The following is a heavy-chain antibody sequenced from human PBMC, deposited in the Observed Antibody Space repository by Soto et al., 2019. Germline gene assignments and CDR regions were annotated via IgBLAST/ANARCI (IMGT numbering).Heavy chain of an antibody. V-gene: IGHV1-46*01. J-gene: IGHJ4*02. CDR2: INPSGGST. Sequence: GASVKVSCKASGYTFTSYYMHWVRQAPGQGLEWMGIINPSGGSTSYAQKFQGRVTMTRDTSTSTVYTELSSLRSEDTAVYYCARDEYSSGWPLPFDYWGQGXLVTVSS. CDR1: GYTFTSYY. CDR3: ARDEYSSGWPLPFDY. D-gene: IGHD6-19*01.